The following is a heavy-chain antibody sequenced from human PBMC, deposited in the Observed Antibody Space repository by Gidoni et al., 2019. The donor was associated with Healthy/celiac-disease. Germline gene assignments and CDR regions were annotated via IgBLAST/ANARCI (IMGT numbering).Heavy chain of an antibody. CDR1: GFTFDDYA. D-gene: IGHD6-19*01. V-gene: IGHV3-9*01. CDR2: ISWNSGSI. CDR3: AKDLYSSGSSLDY. Sequence: EVQLVESGGGLVQPGRSLRLSCAASGFTFDDYAMHWVRQAQGKGLEWVSGISWNSGSIVYEDSVKGRVTISRDNAKNSLYLQMNSLRAEDTALYYCAKDLYSSGSSLDYWGQGTLVTVSS. J-gene: IGHJ4*02.